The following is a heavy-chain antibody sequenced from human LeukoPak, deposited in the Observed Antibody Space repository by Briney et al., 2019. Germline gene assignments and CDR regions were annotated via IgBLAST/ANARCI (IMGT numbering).Heavy chain of an antibody. V-gene: IGHV3-21*01. CDR2: ISSSSSYV. Sequence: GGSLRLSCAASGFTFSSYSMNWVRQAPGKGLEWVSSISSSSSYVYYADSVKGRFTISRDNAKNSLYLQMNSLRAEDTAVYYCTRDPVATITPFDYWGQGTLVTVSS. J-gene: IGHJ4*02. D-gene: IGHD5-12*01. CDR1: GFTFSSYS. CDR3: TRDPVATITPFDY.